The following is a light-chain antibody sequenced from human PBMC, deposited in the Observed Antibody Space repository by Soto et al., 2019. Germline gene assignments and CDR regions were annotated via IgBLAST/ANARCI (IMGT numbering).Light chain of an antibody. J-gene: IGKJ1*01. CDR3: QQYNSYST. Sequence: DIQMTQSPSSLSASVGDRVTITCRASQSISSYLSWYQRKPGTAPKVLIYAASSLESGVPSRFSGSGSGTEFTLTISSLQPEDFASYYCQQYNSYSTFGQGTKVDIK. CDR1: QSISSY. CDR2: AAS. V-gene: IGKV1-5*01.